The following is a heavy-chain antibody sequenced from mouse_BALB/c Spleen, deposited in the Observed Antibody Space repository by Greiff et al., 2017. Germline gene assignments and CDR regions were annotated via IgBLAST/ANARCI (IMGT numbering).Heavy chain of an antibody. J-gene: IGHJ4*01. V-gene: IGHV5-4*02. CDR2: ISDGGSYT. CDR1: GFTFSDYY. D-gene: IGHD1-3*01. CDR3: AREEGLDESGAMDY. Sequence: DVMLVESGGGLVKPGGSLKLSCAASGFTFSDYYMYWVRQTPEKRLEWVATISDGGSYTYYPDSVKGRLTISRDNAKNNLYLQMSSLKSEDTAMYYCAREEGLDESGAMDYWGQGTSVTVSS.